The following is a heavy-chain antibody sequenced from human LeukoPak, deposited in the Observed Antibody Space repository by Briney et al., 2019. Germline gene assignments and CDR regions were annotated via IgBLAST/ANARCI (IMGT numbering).Heavy chain of an antibody. D-gene: IGHD6-13*01. CDR3: ARAYSSSRYQPPYFDY. J-gene: IGHJ4*02. CDR2: INHSGST. V-gene: IGHV4-34*01. CDR1: GGSFSGYY. Sequence: SETLSLTCAVYGGSFSGYYWSWIRQPPGKGLEWIGEINHSGSTNYNPSLKGRVTISVDTSKNQFSLKLSSVTAADTAVYYCARAYSSSRYQPPYFDYWGQGTLVTVSS.